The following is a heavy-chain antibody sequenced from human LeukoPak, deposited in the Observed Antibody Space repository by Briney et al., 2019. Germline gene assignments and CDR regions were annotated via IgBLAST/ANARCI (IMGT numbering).Heavy chain of an antibody. Sequence: ASVTVSCTASGYTFTSYGISWVRQAPGQGLEWLGWISAYNGNTNYAQKLQGRVTMTTDTSTSTAYMELRSLRSDDTAVYYCARVPPNYDFWSAGNYMDVWGKGTTVTVSS. V-gene: IGHV1-18*01. CDR2: ISAYNGNT. J-gene: IGHJ6*03. D-gene: IGHD3-3*01. CDR3: ARVPPNYDFWSAGNYMDV. CDR1: GYTFTSYG.